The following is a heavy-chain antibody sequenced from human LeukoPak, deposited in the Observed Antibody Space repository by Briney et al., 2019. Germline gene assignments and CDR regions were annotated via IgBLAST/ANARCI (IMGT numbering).Heavy chain of an antibody. CDR2: ISGSGGST. Sequence: HPGGSLRLSCAASGFTFSSYAMSWVRQAPGKGLEWVSAISGSGGSTYYADSVKGRFTISRDNSKNTLYLQMNSLRAEDTAVYYCAKVSHYYYYYYGMDVWGQGTTVTVSS. CDR3: AKVSHYYYYYYGMDV. J-gene: IGHJ6*02. CDR1: GFTFSSYA. V-gene: IGHV3-23*01.